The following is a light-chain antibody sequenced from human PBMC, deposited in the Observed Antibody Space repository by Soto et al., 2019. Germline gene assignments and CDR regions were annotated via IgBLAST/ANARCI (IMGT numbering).Light chain of an antibody. CDR3: QQYYSYSWT. V-gene: IGKV1-5*03. CDR1: ESLSAW. Sequence: DIQMTQSPSSLSASVGDRVTITCRASESLSAWLAWYQQKPGKAPKLLIYKASTLESGVPSRFSGSGSGTAFTLTISGLQPDDFATYYCQQYYSYSWTFGQGTKVDIK. CDR2: KAS. J-gene: IGKJ1*01.